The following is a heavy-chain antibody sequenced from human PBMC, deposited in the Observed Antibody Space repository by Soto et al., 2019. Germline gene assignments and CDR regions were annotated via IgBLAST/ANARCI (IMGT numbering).Heavy chain of an antibody. CDR1: GGSISSYY. CDR3: ARWYGGSLDF. V-gene: IGHV4-59*01. CDR2: IYYSGST. D-gene: IGHD4-17*01. J-gene: IGHJ4*02. Sequence: SETLSLTCTVSGGSISSYYWSWIRQPPGKGLEWIGYIYYSGSTNYNPSLKSRVTISVDTSKNQFSLKLSSVTAADTAVYYCARWYGGSLDFWGRGTLLTVSS.